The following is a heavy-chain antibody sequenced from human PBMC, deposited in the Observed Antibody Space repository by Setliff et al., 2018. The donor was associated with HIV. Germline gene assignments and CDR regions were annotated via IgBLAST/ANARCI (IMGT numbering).Heavy chain of an antibody. CDR1: GGSISGGVHY. V-gene: IGHV4-31*01. D-gene: IGHD3-3*01. Sequence: SETLSLTCTVSGGSISGGVHYWSWIRQHPGKGLEWIGYIHYSGSTYYNPSLKSQVTISVDTSKNQFSLKLSSVTAADTAVYYCARGTAYYNFWSGYSQDYYYYMDVWGKGTTVTVSS. J-gene: IGHJ6*03. CDR3: ARGTAYYNFWSGYSQDYYYYMDV. CDR2: IHYSGST.